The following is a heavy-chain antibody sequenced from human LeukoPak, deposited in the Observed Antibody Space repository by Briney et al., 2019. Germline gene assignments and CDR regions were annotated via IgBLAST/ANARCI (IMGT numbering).Heavy chain of an antibody. D-gene: IGHD2-15*01. CDR1: GFSFRTYG. Sequence: PGGSLRLSCAASGFSFRTYGMNWVRQAPGKGLEWVSTISSSNTDIYYADALKGRFTISRDNAKKLLFLQMNSLRGEDSALYYGPRHPTCSGGHCYSPAWFDSWGRGPLVPVPS. CDR3: PRHPTCSGGHCYSPAWFDS. V-gene: IGHV3-21*04. J-gene: IGHJ5*01. CDR2: ISSSNTDI.